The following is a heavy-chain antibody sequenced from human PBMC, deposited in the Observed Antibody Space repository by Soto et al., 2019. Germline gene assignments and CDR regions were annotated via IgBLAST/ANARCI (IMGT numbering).Heavy chain of an antibody. J-gene: IGHJ5*02. V-gene: IGHV4-61*01. Sequence: SETLSLTCTVSGGSVSSGSYYWNWIRQPPGKGLEWIGYIYYSGSTNYNPSLKSRVTISVDTSKNQFSLKLSSVTAADTAVYYCVRHRWDNSDAWFDPWGQGTPVTVSS. CDR3: VRHRWDNSDAWFDP. D-gene: IGHD6-19*01. CDR2: IYYSGST. CDR1: GGSVSSGSYY.